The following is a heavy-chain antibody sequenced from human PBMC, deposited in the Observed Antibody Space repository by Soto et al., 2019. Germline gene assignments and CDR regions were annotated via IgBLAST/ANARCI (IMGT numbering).Heavy chain of an antibody. J-gene: IGHJ4*02. CDR3: ARGVSAGVDY. Sequence: AASVKVSCKASGYSFTSLDINWVRQTAGQGLEWMGWMQPSTGRTGYAQKFQGRVTITRDTSINTAYMELTTLTSDDTAFYYCARGVSAGVDYWGQGTLVTVSS. V-gene: IGHV1-8*01. D-gene: IGHD1-26*01. CDR2: MQPSTGRT. CDR1: GYSFTSLD.